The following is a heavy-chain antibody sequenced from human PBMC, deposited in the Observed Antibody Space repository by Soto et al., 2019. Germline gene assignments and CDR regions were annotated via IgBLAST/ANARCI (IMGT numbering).Heavy chain of an antibody. CDR2: IYNSGST. J-gene: IGHJ6*03. CDR3: ARAHDIVLLPVAVGRMDV. CDR1: GGSITSYY. D-gene: IGHD2-2*01. V-gene: IGHV4-59*01. Sequence: SETLSLSCTVSGGSITSYYWSWVRQPPGKGLEWIGYIYNSGSTDYNPSLKSRVTMSLDTSKNQFSLTLSSVTAADTAVYYCARAHDIVLLPVAVGRMDVWGNGTTGTVSS.